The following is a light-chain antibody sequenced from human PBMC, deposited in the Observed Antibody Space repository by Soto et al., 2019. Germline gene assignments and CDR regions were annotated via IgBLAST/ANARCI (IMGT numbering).Light chain of an antibody. CDR2: TNN. J-gene: IGLJ2*01. Sequence: QLVLTQPPSASGTPGQRVTISCSGSSSNIGSKTVDWYQQLPGTAPKLLIHTNNQRPSGVPDRFSGSKSGTSASLVISGLQSEDEADYYCAAWDDSLNGWVFGGGTKLTVL. CDR1: SSNIGSKT. V-gene: IGLV1-44*01. CDR3: AAWDDSLNGWV.